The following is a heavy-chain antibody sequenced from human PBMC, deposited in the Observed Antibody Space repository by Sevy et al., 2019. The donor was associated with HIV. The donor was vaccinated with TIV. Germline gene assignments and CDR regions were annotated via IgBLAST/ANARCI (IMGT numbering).Heavy chain of an antibody. CDR1: GFTFSSYW. J-gene: IGHJ4*02. V-gene: IGHV3-7*01. D-gene: IGHD3-10*01. CDR3: ARTGITMVRGVNQKGYFDY. Sequence: GGSLRLSCAASGFTFSSYWMSWVRQAPGKGLEWVANIKQDGSEKYYVDSVKGRFTISRDNAKNSLYLQMNSLRAEDTDVYYCARTGITMVRGVNQKGYFDYWGQGTLVTVSS. CDR2: IKQDGSEK.